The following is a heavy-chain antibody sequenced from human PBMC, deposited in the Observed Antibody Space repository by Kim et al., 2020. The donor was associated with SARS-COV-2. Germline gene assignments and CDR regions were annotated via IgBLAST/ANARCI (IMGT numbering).Heavy chain of an antibody. V-gene: IGHV4-39*01. J-gene: IGHJ4*01. CDR1: GASIDSSDSY. D-gene: IGHD3-10*01. Sequence: SETLSLTCAVSGASIDSSDSYWGWIRQPPGKGLEWIGSLYNSGTTYYNPSLKSRVTISADTARNQFSLKMTSATAADTALYYCARQTLLSHWFGALGDF. CDR2: LYNSGTT. CDR3: ARQTLLSHWFGALGDF.